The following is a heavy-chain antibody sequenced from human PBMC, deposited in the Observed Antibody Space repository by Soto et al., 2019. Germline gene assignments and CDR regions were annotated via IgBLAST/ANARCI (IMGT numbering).Heavy chain of an antibody. D-gene: IGHD6-19*01. Sequence: EVQLVESGGGLVQPGGSLRLSCAASGFTFSSYWMSWVRQAPGKGLEWVANIKQDGSEKYYVDSVKGRFTISRDNAKNSLYLQMNSLRAEDTAVYYCARDGYYSSGWYDYWGQGTLVTVSS. CDR1: GFTFSSYW. CDR2: IKQDGSEK. CDR3: ARDGYYSSGWYDY. V-gene: IGHV3-7*01. J-gene: IGHJ4*02.